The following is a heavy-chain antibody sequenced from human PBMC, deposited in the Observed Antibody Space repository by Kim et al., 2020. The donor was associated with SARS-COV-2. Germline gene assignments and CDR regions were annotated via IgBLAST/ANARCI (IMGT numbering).Heavy chain of an antibody. D-gene: IGHD2-2*01. J-gene: IGHJ5*02. CDR1: GGSISSGGYY. Sequence: SEILSLTCTVSGGSISSGGYYWSWIRQHPGKGLEWIGYIYYSGSTYYNPSLKSRVTISVDTSKNQFSLKLSSVTAADTAVYYCARGGIVVVPGRFDPWGQGTLVTVSS. CDR2: IYYSGST. V-gene: IGHV4-31*03. CDR3: ARGGIVVVPGRFDP.